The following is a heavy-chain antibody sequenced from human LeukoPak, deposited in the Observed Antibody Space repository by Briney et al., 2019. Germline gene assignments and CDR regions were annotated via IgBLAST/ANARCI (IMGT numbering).Heavy chain of an antibody. CDR1: GFTFAGYW. CDR2: IKQDASEE. V-gene: IGHV3-7*01. CDR3: VRGSFGVDY. Sequence: GGSLRLSCAASGFTFAGYWISWVRQAPGKGLEWVADIKQDASEEYYVDSVKGRFTISRDNAKNSLYLQMNSLRAEDTAVYYCVRGSFGVDYWGQGTLVTVSS. D-gene: IGHD3-10*01. J-gene: IGHJ4*02.